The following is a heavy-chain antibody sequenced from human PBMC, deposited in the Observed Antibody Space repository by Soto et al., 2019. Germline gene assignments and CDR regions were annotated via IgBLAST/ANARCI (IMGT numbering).Heavy chain of an antibody. CDR3: ARDFVDYGDFPGGMDV. V-gene: IGHV4-59*01. D-gene: IGHD4-17*01. Sequence: SETLSLTCTVSGGSIRSYYWSWIRQPPGKGLEWIGYIYYSGSTNYNPSLKSRVTISVDTSKNQFSLKLSSVTAADTAVYYCARDFVDYGDFPGGMDVWGQGTTVTVSS. CDR1: GGSIRSYY. CDR2: IYYSGST. J-gene: IGHJ6*02.